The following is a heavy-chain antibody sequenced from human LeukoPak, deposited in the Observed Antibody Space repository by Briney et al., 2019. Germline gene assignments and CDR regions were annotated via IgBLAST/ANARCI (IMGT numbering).Heavy chain of an antibody. J-gene: IGHJ5*02. D-gene: IGHD2-2*02. CDR1: GGSISSGGYY. Sequence: PSETLSLTCTVSGGSISSGGYYWSWIRQPPGKGLEWIGYIYYSGSTNYNPSLKSRVTISVDTSKDQFSLKLSSVTAADTAVYYCARVEVVVVPAAIRNNRGRGWFDPWGQGTLVTVSS. V-gene: IGHV4-61*08. CDR2: IYYSGST. CDR3: ARVEVVVVPAAIRNNRGRGWFDP.